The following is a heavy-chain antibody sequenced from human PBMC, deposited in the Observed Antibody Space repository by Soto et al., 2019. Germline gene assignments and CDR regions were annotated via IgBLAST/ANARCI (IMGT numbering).Heavy chain of an antibody. V-gene: IGHV4-59*01. CDR1: GGSISPYY. D-gene: IGHD2-15*01. Sequence: SETLSLTCIVSGGSISPYYWCWIRQPPGKGLEWIGYIYYSGSTYYNPSLKSRVTMSVDTSNNQFSLRLSSVTAADTAVYYCARDPIGGNHRGVAFDYWGQGTLVTVSS. J-gene: IGHJ4*02. CDR3: ARDPIGGNHRGVAFDY. CDR2: IYYSGST.